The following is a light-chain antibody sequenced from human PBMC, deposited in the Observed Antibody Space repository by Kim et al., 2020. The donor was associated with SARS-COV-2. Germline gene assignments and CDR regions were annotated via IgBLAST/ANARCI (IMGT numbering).Light chain of an antibody. CDR3: QQYGSSPLT. V-gene: IGKV3-20*01. CDR1: RSVSTG. CDR2: GAT. Sequence: LSRGEKATICCGASRSVSTGLAWYQHKIGQAARLLIFGATNRASGIPDRLSGSGSGRDFTLTISRLEPIDFALYYCQQYGSSPLTFGGGTKVDIK. J-gene: IGKJ4*01.